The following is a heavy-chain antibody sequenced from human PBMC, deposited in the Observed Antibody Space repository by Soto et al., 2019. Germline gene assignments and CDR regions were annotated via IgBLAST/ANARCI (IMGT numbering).Heavy chain of an antibody. D-gene: IGHD2-21*01. CDR2: IYSGGST. CDR3: ARGFQSSFGY. J-gene: IGHJ4*02. Sequence: GGSLRLSCAASGFTVSNSYMSWVRQAPGKGLEWVSVIYSGGSTYYADSVKGRFTISRDSSKNTLYLQMNSLRAEDTAVYYCARGFQSSFGYWGQGTLVIVSS. V-gene: IGHV3-53*01. CDR1: GFTVSNSY.